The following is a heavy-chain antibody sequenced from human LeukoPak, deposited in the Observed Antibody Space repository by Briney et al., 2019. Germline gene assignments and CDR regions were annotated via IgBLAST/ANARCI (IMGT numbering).Heavy chain of an antibody. D-gene: IGHD2-15*01. CDR3: ARDSGEIVVVVAATPAMYYYYMDV. J-gene: IGHJ6*03. V-gene: IGHV1-69*13. CDR1: GGTFSSYA. CDR2: IIPIFGTA. Sequence: SVEVSCKASGGTFSSYAISWVRQAPGQGLEWVGGIIPIFGTANYAQKFQGRVTITADESTSTAYMELSSLRSEDTAVYYCARDSGEIVVVVAATPAMYYYYMDVWGKGTTVTVSS.